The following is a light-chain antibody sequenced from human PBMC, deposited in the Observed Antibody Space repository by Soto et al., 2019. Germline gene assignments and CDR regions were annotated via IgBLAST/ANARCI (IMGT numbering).Light chain of an antibody. Sequence: QLVLTQSSSASASLGSSVKLTCTLSSGHSSYIIAWHQQQPGKAPRYLMKLEGSGSYNKGSGVPDRFSGSSSGAYRYLTISNLQFEDEADFYCETWDFNTRVFGGGTKLTVL. CDR2: LEGSGSY. J-gene: IGLJ3*02. CDR1: SGHSSYI. V-gene: IGLV4-60*02. CDR3: ETWDFNTRV.